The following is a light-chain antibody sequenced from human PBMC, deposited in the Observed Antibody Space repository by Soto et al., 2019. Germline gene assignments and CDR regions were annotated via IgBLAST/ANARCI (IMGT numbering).Light chain of an antibody. CDR1: QSISNHY. V-gene: IGKV3-20*01. CDR3: HQYGGSPRYT. CDR2: GAS. J-gene: IGKJ2*01. Sequence: EIVLTQSPCTLSLSPGERATLSCRASQSISNHYLAWFQQKPGQAPRLLIYGASYRATGIPDRFSGSGSGTAFTLTITGLEHEDFAVYHCHQYGGSPRYTFGQGTKLEIK.